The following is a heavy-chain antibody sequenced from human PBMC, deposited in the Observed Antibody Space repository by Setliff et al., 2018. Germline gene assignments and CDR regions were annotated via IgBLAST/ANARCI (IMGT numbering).Heavy chain of an antibody. CDR2: ISSSGYAI. D-gene: IGHD3-10*01. CDR1: GFIVSNNE. J-gene: IGHJ4*02. CDR3: RLWFGELLRDY. Sequence: GGSLRLSCAASGFIVSNNEMSWVRQAPGKGLEWISYISSSGYAIYYANSVKGRFSISRGTSKNTLYLQMSSLRTEDTAVYYCRLWFGELLRDYWGQGTLVTVSS. V-gene: IGHV3-48*03.